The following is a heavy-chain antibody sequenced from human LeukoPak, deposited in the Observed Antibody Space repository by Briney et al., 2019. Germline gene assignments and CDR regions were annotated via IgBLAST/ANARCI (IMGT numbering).Heavy chain of an antibody. CDR2: ISSSSSTI. CDR3: AKDPRYSSGGIDY. J-gene: IGHJ4*02. Sequence: GGSLRLSCAASGFTFSSYSMNWVRQAPGKGLEWVSYISSSSSTIYYADSVKGRFTISRDNAKNSLYLQMNSLRAEDTAVYYCAKDPRYSSGGIDYWGQGTLVTVSS. CDR1: GFTFSSYS. D-gene: IGHD6-19*01. V-gene: IGHV3-48*01.